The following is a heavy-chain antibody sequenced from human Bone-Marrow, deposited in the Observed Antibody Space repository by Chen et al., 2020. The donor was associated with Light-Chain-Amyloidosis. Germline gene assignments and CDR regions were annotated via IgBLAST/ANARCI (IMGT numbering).Heavy chain of an antibody. Sequence: QLQESGPGLVEPSKTLSLTCAVSGASMSISGYYWGWMRQTPGKGLGWIGSIFYGDIMYYNPSLKSRVTLSVDPSDNRFSLRLKSVTAGDTAMYYCARGPSEVKWGVVVGAFTFDFWGQGTMVTVSP. J-gene: IGHJ3*01. CDR1: GASMSISGYY. D-gene: IGHD3-3*01. V-gene: IGHV4-39*07. CDR3: ARGPSEVKWGVVVGAFTFDF. CDR2: IFYGDIM.